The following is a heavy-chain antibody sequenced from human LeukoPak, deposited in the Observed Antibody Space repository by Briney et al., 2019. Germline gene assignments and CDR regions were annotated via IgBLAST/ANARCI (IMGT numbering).Heavy chain of an antibody. Sequence: PGGSLRLSCAASGLTFSSYSVNWVRQAPGKGLEWVSSISSSSSYIYYADSVKGRFTISRDNAKNSLYLQMNSLRAEDTAVYYCARGPLYDFWSGYYTNWFDPWGQGTLVTVSS. CDR1: GLTFSSYS. CDR3: ARGPLYDFWSGYYTNWFDP. D-gene: IGHD3-3*01. V-gene: IGHV3-21*01. CDR2: ISSSSSYI. J-gene: IGHJ5*02.